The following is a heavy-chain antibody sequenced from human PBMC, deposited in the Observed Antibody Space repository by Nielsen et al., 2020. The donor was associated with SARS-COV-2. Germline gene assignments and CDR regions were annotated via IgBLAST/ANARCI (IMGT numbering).Heavy chain of an antibody. CDR1: GFTFDDYA. J-gene: IGHJ5*02. V-gene: IGHV3-9*03. CDR2: ISWNSGSI. CDR3: TRGVGGWFDP. D-gene: IGHD3-10*01. Sequence: SLKISCAASGFTFDDYAMHWVRQAPGKGLEWVPGISWNSGSIGYADSVKGRFTISREDVENSLHLQMNSLRAGDMAVYYCTRGVGGWFDPWGQGTLVTVSS.